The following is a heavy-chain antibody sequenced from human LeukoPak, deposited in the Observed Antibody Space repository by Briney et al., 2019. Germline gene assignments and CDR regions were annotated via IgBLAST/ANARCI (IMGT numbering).Heavy chain of an antibody. J-gene: IGHJ4*02. CDR3: ARQSGDQSSAWYFDA. Sequence: SETLSLTCTVSGGSLSSSGHWWVWIRQPPGKGLEWIGSIHYSGKVYYNPSLKSRVTTSVDTSTDQFSLRLSSATAADTAIYYCARQSGDQSSAWYFDAWGQGTLVIVSS. V-gene: IGHV4-39*01. CDR2: IHYSGKV. CDR1: GGSLSSSGHW. D-gene: IGHD6-19*01.